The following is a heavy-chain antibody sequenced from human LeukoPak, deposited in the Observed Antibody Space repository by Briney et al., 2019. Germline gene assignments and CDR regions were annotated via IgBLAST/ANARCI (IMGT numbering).Heavy chain of an antibody. J-gene: IGHJ4*02. CDR3: ARHAPYDGSGYYRPPRKRYYFDY. D-gene: IGHD3-22*01. CDR2: INHSGST. V-gene: IGHV4-34*01. CDR1: GGSFSGYY. Sequence: SETLSLTCAVYGGSFSGYYWSWIRQPPGKGLEWIGEINHSGSTNYNPSLKSRVTISVDTSKNQFSLKLSSVTAADTAVYYCARHAPYDGSGYYRPPRKRYYFDYWGQGTLVTVSS.